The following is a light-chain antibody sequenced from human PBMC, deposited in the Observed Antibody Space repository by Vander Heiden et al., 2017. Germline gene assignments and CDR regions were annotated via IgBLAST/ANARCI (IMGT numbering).Light chain of an antibody. J-gene: IGKJ5*01. CDR3: QQYGSSIT. Sequence: ILLTQSPGTLSLSPGETATLSCRPCQSVSSSYLAWYQQKPGQAPRLLIYGASSRATGIPDRFSGSGSGTDFTLTISRLEPEDFAVYYCQQYGSSITFGQGTRLEIK. V-gene: IGKV3-20*01. CDR1: QSVSSSY. CDR2: GAS.